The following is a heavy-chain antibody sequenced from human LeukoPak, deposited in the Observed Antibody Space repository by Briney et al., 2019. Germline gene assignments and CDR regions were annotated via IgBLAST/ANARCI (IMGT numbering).Heavy chain of an antibody. CDR2: IYYSGST. CDR3: ARARSSSYDY. J-gene: IGHJ4*02. D-gene: IGHD6-6*01. V-gene: IGHV4-59*01. Sequence: SETLSLTCTVPGGSISSYYWSWIRQPPGKGLEWIGYIYYSGSTNYNPSLKSRVTISVDTSKNQFSLKLSSVTAADTAVYYCARARSSSYDYWGQGTRVTVSS. CDR1: GGSISSYY.